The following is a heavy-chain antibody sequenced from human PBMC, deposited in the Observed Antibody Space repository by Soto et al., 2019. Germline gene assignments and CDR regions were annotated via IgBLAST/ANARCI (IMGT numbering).Heavy chain of an antibody. Sequence: QVQLQQWGAGLLKPSETLSLTCAVYGGSFSGYYWSWIRQPPGKGLEWIGEINHSGSTNYNPSLKSRVTISVDTSKNQFSLKLSSVTAADTAVYYCARGVWELLRYFQHWGQGTLVTVSS. J-gene: IGHJ1*01. V-gene: IGHV4-34*01. CDR1: GGSFSGYY. D-gene: IGHD1-26*01. CDR3: ARGVWELLRYFQH. CDR2: INHSGST.